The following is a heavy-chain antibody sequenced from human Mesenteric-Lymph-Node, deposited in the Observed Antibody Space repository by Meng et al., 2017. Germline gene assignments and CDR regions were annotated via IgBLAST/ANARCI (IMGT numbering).Heavy chain of an antibody. CDR2: IYHGVNI. D-gene: IGHD3-10*01. J-gene: IGHJ5*02. CDR1: GDYITSGDYS. V-gene: IGHV4-30-2*01. Sequence: QVPLQESGSGLVRPSQILSLTCAVSGDYITSGDYSWTWIRQPPGKGLEWIGYIYHGVNIYYTPSLRSRVTISVDKSRNQFSLKLTSVSAADTAVYYCVRDTRRGGGWFDPWGQGTLVTVSS. CDR3: VRDTRRGGGWFDP.